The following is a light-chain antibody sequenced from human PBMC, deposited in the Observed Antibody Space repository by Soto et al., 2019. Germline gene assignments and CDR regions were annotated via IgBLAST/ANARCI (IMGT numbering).Light chain of an antibody. J-gene: IGKJ1*01. Sequence: DIQMTQTPSTLSASVGDRVTINCRASQTVNDYLAWYQQKPGKAPKLLIYKASTLKSGVPSRFSGSGSGTEFTLTISSLQPDDFATYYCQHYNSYSEAFGQGTKVELK. CDR3: QHYNSYSEA. V-gene: IGKV1-5*03. CDR2: KAS. CDR1: QTVNDY.